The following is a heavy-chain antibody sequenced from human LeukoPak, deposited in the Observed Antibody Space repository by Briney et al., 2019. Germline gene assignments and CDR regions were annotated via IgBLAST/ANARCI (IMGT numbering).Heavy chain of an antibody. CDR2: INHSGST. CDR3: ARGRDYYYDSSGYYRSDAFDI. V-gene: IGHV4-34*01. CDR1: GGSFSGYY. Sequence: PSETLSLTCAVYGGSFSGYYWSWIRQPPGKGLEWIGEINHSGSTNYNPSLKSRVTISVDTSKNQFSLKLSSVTAADTAVYYCARGRDYYYDSSGYYRSDAFDIWGQGTMVTVSS. D-gene: IGHD3-22*01. J-gene: IGHJ3*02.